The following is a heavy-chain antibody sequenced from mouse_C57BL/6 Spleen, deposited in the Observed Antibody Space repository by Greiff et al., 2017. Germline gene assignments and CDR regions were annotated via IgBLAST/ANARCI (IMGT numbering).Heavy chain of an antibody. CDR3: ARAYYGSSFGY. D-gene: IGHD1-1*01. Sequence: EVQLQQSVAELVRPGASVKLSCTASGFTIKNTYMHWVKQRPEQGLEWIGRIVPANGNTKYAPKFQGKATITADTSSNTAYLQLSSLTSEDTAIYYCARAYYGSSFGYGGQGTTLTVSS. CDR2: IVPANGNT. J-gene: IGHJ2*01. V-gene: IGHV14-3*01. CDR1: GFTIKNTY.